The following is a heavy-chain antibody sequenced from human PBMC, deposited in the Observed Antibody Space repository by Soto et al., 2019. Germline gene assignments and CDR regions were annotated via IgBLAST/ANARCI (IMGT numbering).Heavy chain of an antibody. Sequence: EVRLEEAGGVFVQPGGSLRVSCSGSGFIFSSFCMHWVRQGPGKGLEWVSRINGDGASLAYADSVKGRFSISRDNVKNTLHLQMNSLGADDTAVYFCAREGSLGLDVWGRGTTVTVSS. CDR3: AREGSLGLDV. CDR2: INGDGASL. V-gene: IGHV3-74*03. D-gene: IGHD3-10*01. J-gene: IGHJ6*02. CDR1: GFIFSSFC.